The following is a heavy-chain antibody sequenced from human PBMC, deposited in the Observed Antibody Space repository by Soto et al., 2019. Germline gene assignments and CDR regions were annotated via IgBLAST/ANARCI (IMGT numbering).Heavy chain of an antibody. Sequence: EVQLVESGGGLIQPGGSLKLSCAASGFTVGHYYMSWVRQAPGKGLEWVSLIYSTGTTKYADSVKGRFTVSRDNAKNTLYLQMNSLRAEDTAVYYCAKDGRGSGSHYNSFGYWGQGTLVTVSS. V-gene: IGHV3-53*01. J-gene: IGHJ4*02. D-gene: IGHD3-10*01. CDR2: IYSTGTT. CDR1: GFTVGHYY. CDR3: AKDGRGSGSHYNSFGY.